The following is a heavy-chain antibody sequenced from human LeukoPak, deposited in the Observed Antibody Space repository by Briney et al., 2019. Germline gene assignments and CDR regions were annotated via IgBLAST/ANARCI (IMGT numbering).Heavy chain of an antibody. D-gene: IGHD5-18*01. Sequence: PSETLSLTCTVSGGSISSYYWSWIRQPPGKGLEWIGYIYYSGSTNYNPSLKSRVTISVDTSKNQFSLKLSSVTAADTAVYYCARNRGYSQYYFDYWGQGTLVTVSS. V-gene: IGHV4-59*12. CDR1: GGSISSYY. J-gene: IGHJ4*02. CDR3: ARNRGYSQYYFDY. CDR2: IYYSGST.